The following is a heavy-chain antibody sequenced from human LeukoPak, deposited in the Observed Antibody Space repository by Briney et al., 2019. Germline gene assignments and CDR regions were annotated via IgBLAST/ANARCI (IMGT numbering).Heavy chain of an antibody. J-gene: IGHJ3*02. Sequence: GGSLRLSCAASGFIFSNYGMHWVRQAPGTGLEWVAAISYDGRNKYYEDSVKGRLTISRDNSKSTLYLLMNSLRAEDTAVYYCAKEGNYYDSSGSTGAFDIWGQGTMVTVSS. CDR2: ISYDGRNK. V-gene: IGHV3-30*18. D-gene: IGHD3-22*01. CDR1: GFIFSNYG. CDR3: AKEGNYYDSSGSTGAFDI.